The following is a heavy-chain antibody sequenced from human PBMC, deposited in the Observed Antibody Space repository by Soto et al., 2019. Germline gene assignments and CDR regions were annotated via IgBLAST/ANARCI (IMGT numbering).Heavy chain of an antibody. V-gene: IGHV3-21*02. Sequence: EDQLVESGGGLVKPGGSLRLSCAASGFSFDTYNMNWVRQAPGKGLEWVSSISSGRPDIFYADSVRGRFTISRDDAKKSLFLQMNSLRADDTAVYYCTKGGVRFLEWLGDVWGQGTTVTVSS. J-gene: IGHJ6*02. CDR2: ISSGRPDI. D-gene: IGHD3-3*01. CDR3: TKGGVRFLEWLGDV. CDR1: GFSFDTYN.